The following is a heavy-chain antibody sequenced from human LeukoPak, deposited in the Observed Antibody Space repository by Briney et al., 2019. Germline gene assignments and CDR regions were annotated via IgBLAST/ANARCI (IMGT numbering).Heavy chain of an antibody. Sequence: SETLSLTCTVSGGSISSYYWSWIRQPPGKGLEWIGYIYYSGSTNYNPSLKSRVTISVDTSKNQFSLKLSSVTAADTAVYYCARDGRFGGYDEWGQGTLVTVSS. CDR1: GGSISSYY. CDR2: IYYSGST. CDR3: ARDGRFGGYDE. D-gene: IGHD5-12*01. V-gene: IGHV4-59*12. J-gene: IGHJ4*02.